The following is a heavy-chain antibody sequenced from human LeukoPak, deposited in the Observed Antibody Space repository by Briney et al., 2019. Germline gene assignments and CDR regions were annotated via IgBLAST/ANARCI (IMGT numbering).Heavy chain of an antibody. CDR3: ARLKGRDYDILTGYKGGAFDI. Sequence: SETLSLTCTVSGGSISSYYWSWIRQPPGKGLEWIGYIYYSGSTNYNPSLKSRVTISVDTSKNQFSLKLSSVTAADTTVYYCARLKGRDYDILTGYKGGAFDIWGQGTMVTVSS. V-gene: IGHV4-59*08. CDR2: IYYSGST. J-gene: IGHJ3*02. D-gene: IGHD3-9*01. CDR1: GGSISSYY.